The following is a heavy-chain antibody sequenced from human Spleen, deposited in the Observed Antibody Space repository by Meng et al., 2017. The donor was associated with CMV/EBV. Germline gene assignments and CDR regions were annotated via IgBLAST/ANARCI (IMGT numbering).Heavy chain of an antibody. CDR3: ARDYYYDSSGYYWFDY. J-gene: IGHJ4*02. CDR2: ISAYNGNT. D-gene: IGHD3-22*01. CDR1: GYTFTSYG. V-gene: IGHV1-18*01. Sequence: SGYTFTSYGISWVRQAPGQGLEWMGWISAYNGNTNYAQKLQGRVTMTTDTSTSTAYMELRSLRSDDTAVYYCARDYYYDSSGYYWFDYWGQGTLVTSPQ.